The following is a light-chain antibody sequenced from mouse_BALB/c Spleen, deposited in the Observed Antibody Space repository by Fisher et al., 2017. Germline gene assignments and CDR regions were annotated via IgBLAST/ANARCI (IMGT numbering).Light chain of an antibody. Sequence: DIVLTQSPASLAVSLGQRATISCRASESVDNYGIRFMNWFQQKPGQPPKLLIYAASNLESGIPARFSGSGSGTDFTLNIHPVEEEDAATYYCQQSNEDPRTFGGGTKLEIK. CDR2: AAS. CDR1: ESVDNYGIRF. CDR3: QQSNEDPRT. V-gene: IGKV3-4*01. J-gene: IGKJ1*01.